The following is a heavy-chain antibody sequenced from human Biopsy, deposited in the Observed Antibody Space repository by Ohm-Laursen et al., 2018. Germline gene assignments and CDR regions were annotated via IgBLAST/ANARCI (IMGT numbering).Heavy chain of an antibody. V-gene: IGHV4-59*01. Sequence: SQTLSLTCTVSGGSIISYYWSWIRQPPGKGLEWIGYASYTGSTDYNPSLQSRVTISVDTSKNHFSLRLRSVTPADTAMYYCASVVLGPTNDAFDLWGQGTMVVVSS. CDR1: GGSIISYY. CDR2: ASYTGST. CDR3: ASVVLGPTNDAFDL. D-gene: IGHD2-2*01. J-gene: IGHJ3*01.